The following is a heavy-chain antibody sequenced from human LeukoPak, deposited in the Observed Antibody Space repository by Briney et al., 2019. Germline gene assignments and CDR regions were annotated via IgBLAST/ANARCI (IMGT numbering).Heavy chain of an antibody. CDR1: GFTFCSYI. D-gene: IGHD6-13*01. Sequence: PGGSLILFCAASGFTFCSYIMNWVRQAPGKGLEWVSSISSLSNYIYYADSLKGQFTISRANAKNSLYLPMNSLRAEDTAVYYCTRVQAEGGYSSIWSDYSGQEILVTVSS. CDR2: ISSLSNYI. J-gene: IGHJ4*02. V-gene: IGHV3-21*06. CDR3: TRVQAEGGYSSIWSDY.